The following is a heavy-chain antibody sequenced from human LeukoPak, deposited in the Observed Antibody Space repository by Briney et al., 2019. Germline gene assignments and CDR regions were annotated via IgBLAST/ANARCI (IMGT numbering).Heavy chain of an antibody. CDR1: GGSISSHY. D-gene: IGHD3-10*01. J-gene: IGHJ4*02. CDR2: IYYSGST. V-gene: IGHV4-59*08. CDR3: ARGGRYYGSGTYFRDY. Sequence: PSETLSLTCTVSGGSISSHYWSWIRQPPGKGLEWIGYIYYSGSTNYNPSLKSRVTISVDTSKNQFSLKLSSVTAADTAVYYCARGGRYYGSGTYFRDYWGQGTLVTVSS.